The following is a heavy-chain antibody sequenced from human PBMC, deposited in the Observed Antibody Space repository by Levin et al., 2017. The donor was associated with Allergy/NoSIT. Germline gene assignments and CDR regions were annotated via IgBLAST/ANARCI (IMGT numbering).Heavy chain of an antibody. J-gene: IGHJ4*02. CDR3: AKPSYYYGSGSYTY. CDR1: GFTFSSYA. D-gene: IGHD3-10*01. Sequence: SCAASGFTFSSYAMSWVRQAPGKGLEWVSAISGSGGSTYYADSVKGRFTISRDNSKNTLYLQMNSLRAEDTAVYYCAKPSYYYGSGSYTYWGQGTLVTVSS. V-gene: IGHV3-23*01. CDR2: ISGSGGST.